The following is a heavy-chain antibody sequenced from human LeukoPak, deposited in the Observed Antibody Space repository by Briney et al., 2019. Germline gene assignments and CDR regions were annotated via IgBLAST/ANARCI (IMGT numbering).Heavy chain of an antibody. V-gene: IGHV5-51*01. CDR2: IYPGDSDT. Sequence: GESLKISCKGSGYSFTSYWIGWVRQMPGKGLEWMGIIYPGDSDTRYSPSFQGQVTISADESISTAYLQWSSLKASDTAMYYCARQMCYYDSSGYNYYYGMDVWGQGTTVTVSS. D-gene: IGHD3-22*01. J-gene: IGHJ6*02. CDR1: GYSFTSYW. CDR3: ARQMCYYDSSGYNYYYGMDV.